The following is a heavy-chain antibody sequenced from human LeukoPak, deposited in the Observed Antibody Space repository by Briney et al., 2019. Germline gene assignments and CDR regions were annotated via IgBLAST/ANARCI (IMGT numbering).Heavy chain of an antibody. J-gene: IGHJ6*03. CDR1: GYTFTSYG. CDR2: ISAYNGNT. D-gene: IGHD6-6*01. V-gene: IGHV1-18*01. CDR3: ARGLGLIEYSSSPSLHYYYYMDV. Sequence: GASVKVSCKASGYTFTSYGISWVRQAPGQGLEWMGWISAYNGNTNYAQKLQGRATMTTDTSTSTAYMELRSLRSDDTAVYYCARGLGLIEYSSSPSLHYYYYMDVWGKGTTVTVSS.